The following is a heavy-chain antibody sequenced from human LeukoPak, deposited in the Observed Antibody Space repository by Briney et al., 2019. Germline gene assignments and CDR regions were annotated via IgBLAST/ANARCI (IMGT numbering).Heavy chain of an antibody. D-gene: IGHD2-15*01. CDR3: ARHGRIGTINPSY. J-gene: IGHJ4*02. CDR2: MYYSGST. V-gene: IGHV4-39*01. CDR1: GGSISNSSYY. Sequence: SETLSLTCTVSGGSISNSSYYWGWIRQPPGEGLEWIGSMYYSGSTYYNPSLKSRATISVDTSKNQFSLKLSSVTAADTAVYYCARHGRIGTINPSYWGQGTLVTVSS.